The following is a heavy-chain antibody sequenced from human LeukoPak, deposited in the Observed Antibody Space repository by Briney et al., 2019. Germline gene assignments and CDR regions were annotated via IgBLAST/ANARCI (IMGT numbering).Heavy chain of an antibody. CDR1: GGSVSSGSYC. V-gene: IGHV4-61*01. Sequence: SETLSLTCTVSGGSVSSGSYCWSWIRQPPGKGLEWIGYIYYSGSTNYNPSLKSRVTISVDTSKNQFSLKLSSVTAADTAVYYCARQWDPTSYYGMDVWGQGTTVTVSS. D-gene: IGHD1-26*01. CDR2: IYYSGST. CDR3: ARQWDPTSYYGMDV. J-gene: IGHJ6*02.